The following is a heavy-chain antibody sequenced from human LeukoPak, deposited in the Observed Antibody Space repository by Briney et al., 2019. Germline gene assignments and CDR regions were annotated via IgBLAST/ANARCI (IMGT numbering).Heavy chain of an antibody. J-gene: IGHJ4*02. Sequence: SGTLSLTCAVYGGSFSGYYWSWIRQPPGKGLEWIGEINHSGSTNYNPSLKSRVTISVDTSKNQFSLKLSSVTAADTAVYYCARGQWLADYWGQGTLVTVSS. V-gene: IGHV4-34*01. CDR1: GGSFSGYY. CDR2: INHSGST. CDR3: ARGQWLADY. D-gene: IGHD6-19*01.